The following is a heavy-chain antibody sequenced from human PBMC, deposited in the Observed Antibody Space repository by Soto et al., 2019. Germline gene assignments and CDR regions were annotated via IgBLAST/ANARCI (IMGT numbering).Heavy chain of an antibody. Sequence: PSETLSLTCTVSGGSISSGDYYWSWIRQPPGKGLEWIGYIYYSGSTYYNPSLKSRVTISVDTSKNQFSLKLSSVTAADTAVYYCARAPSTTYDSSGYYPTYYGMDVWGQGTTVTAP. V-gene: IGHV4-30-4*01. CDR1: GGSISSGDYY. D-gene: IGHD3-22*01. CDR3: ARAPSTTYDSSGYYPTYYGMDV. CDR2: IYYSGST. J-gene: IGHJ6*02.